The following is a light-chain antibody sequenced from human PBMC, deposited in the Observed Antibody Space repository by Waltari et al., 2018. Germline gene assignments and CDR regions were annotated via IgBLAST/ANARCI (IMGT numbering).Light chain of an antibody. J-gene: IGLJ2*01. CDR1: SSAVGVYNF. CDR3: NSCTGDSTLI. Sequence: QSALTQPPSASGSPGQSVPISCTGTSSAVGVYNFVSWYQQHPGTAPKPMIYEVYKRPSGVPDRFSGSKSGNTASLTISGLQVEDEADYYCNSCTGDSTLIFGGGTKVTVL. CDR2: EVY. V-gene: IGLV2-8*01.